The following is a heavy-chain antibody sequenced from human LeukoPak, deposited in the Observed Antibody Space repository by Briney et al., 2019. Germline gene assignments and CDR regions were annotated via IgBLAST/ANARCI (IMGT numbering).Heavy chain of an antibody. J-gene: IGHJ4*02. Sequence: PGGSLRLSCAASGFTFSSYWMHWVRQAPGKGLGWVSRINSDGSSTSYADSVKGRFTISRDNAKNTLYLQMNSLRAEDTAVYYCARMYGHCSGGSCYPGVVDYWGQGTLVTVSS. CDR1: GFTFSSYW. CDR2: INSDGSST. V-gene: IGHV3-74*01. CDR3: ARMYGHCSGGSCYPGVVDY. D-gene: IGHD2-15*01.